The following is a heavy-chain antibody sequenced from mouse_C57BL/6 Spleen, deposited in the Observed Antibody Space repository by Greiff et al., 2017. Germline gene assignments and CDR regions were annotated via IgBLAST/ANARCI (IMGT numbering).Heavy chain of an antibody. J-gene: IGHJ4*01. V-gene: IGHV1-64*01. Sequence: VQLQQPGAELVKPGASVKLSCKASGYTFTSYWMHWVKQRPGQGLEWIGMIHPNSGSTNYNEKFKSKATLTVDKSSSTAYMQLSSLTSEDSAVYYCASPPGYYAMDYWGQGTSVTVSS. CDR1: GYTFTSYW. CDR2: IHPNSGST. CDR3: ASPPGYYAMDY.